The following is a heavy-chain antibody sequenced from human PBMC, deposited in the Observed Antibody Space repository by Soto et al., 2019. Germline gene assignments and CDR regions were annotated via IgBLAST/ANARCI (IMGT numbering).Heavy chain of an antibody. CDR3: AKDSQIRFEMYYFDY. Sequence: GGSLRLSCAAPGFTFDDYAIDWVPQAPGKGLEWVSGISWNSGSIGYADSVKGRFAISRDNAKNSLYLQMNSLRAEDTALYYCAKDSQIRFEMYYFDYWGQGTLVTVSS. V-gene: IGHV3-9*01. CDR1: GFTFDDYA. CDR2: ISWNSGSI. J-gene: IGHJ4*02. D-gene: IGHD3-3*01.